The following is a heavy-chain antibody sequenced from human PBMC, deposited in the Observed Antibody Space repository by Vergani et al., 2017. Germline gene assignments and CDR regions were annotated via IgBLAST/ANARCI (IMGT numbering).Heavy chain of an antibody. CDR2: INHSGST. V-gene: IGHV4-34*01. CDR1: GGSFSGYY. Sequence: QVQLQQWGAGLLKPSETLSLTCAVYGGSFSGYYWSWIRQPPGKGLEWIGEINHSGSTNYNPSLTSRVTISVDTSKNQFSLKLSSVTAADTAMYYCARALYYDFWSGYYLSAFDIWGQGTMVTVSS. J-gene: IGHJ3*02. CDR3: ARALYYDFWSGYYLSAFDI. D-gene: IGHD3-3*01.